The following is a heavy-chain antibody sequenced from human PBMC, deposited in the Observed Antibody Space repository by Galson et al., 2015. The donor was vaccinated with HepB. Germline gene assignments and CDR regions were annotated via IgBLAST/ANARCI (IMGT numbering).Heavy chain of an antibody. CDR1: GFTFNRHS. J-gene: IGHJ3*01. V-gene: IGHV3-21*01. CDR2: ISSTSIYI. CDR3: ARDLIVPAASGPDSASDAFDV. D-gene: IGHD2-2*01. Sequence: SLRLSCAASGFTFNRHSMNWVRQAPGKGLEWVSAISSTSIYIYYADSVKGRFTISRDNAKNSLYLQMNSLRAEDTAVYYCARDLIVPAASGPDSASDAFDVWGQGTMVTVSS.